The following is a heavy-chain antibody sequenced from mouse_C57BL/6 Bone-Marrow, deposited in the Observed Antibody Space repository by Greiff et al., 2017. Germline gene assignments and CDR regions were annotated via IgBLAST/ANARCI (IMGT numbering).Heavy chain of an antibody. V-gene: IGHV14-3*01. CDR2: IDPADGYT. CDR3: ATPYSNYVAY. CDR1: GFNIKNTS. Sequence: EVQLQQSVAELVRPGASVKLSCTASGFNIKNTSMHWVKQRPEQGLEWIGRIDPADGYTKYAPKFQGKVTITADTSSNTAYLQLSSLTSEDTAIYYCATPYSNYVAYWGQGTLVTVSA. D-gene: IGHD2-5*01. J-gene: IGHJ3*01.